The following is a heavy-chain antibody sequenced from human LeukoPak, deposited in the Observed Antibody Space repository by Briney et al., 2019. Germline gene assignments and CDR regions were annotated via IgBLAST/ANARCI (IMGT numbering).Heavy chain of an antibody. CDR1: GFTFSSYA. J-gene: IGHJ4*02. D-gene: IGHD3-9*01. CDR2: ISYDGSNK. Sequence: PGGSLRLSCAASGFTFSSYAMHWVRQAPGKGLEWVAVISYDGSNKYYADSVKGRFTISRDDSKNTLYLQMNSLRAEDTAVYYCARDLTYYDRNRIKPGTDLGYWGQGTLVTVSS. V-gene: IGHV3-30-3*01. CDR3: ARDLTYYDRNRIKPGTDLGY.